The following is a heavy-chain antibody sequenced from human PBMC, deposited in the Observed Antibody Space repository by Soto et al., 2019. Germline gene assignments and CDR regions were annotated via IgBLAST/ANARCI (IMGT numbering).Heavy chain of an antibody. CDR3: AKGLYYYDSSGLSSAFDI. D-gene: IGHD3-22*01. V-gene: IGHV3-23*01. CDR2: ISGSGGST. Sequence: GGSMRLSCAASGFTFNSYAMSWVRQDPGKGLEWVSAISGSGGSTYYADSVKGRFTISRDNSKNTLYLQMNSLRAEDTAVYYCAKGLYYYDSSGLSSAFDIWGQGTMVTVSS. J-gene: IGHJ3*02. CDR1: GFTFNSYA.